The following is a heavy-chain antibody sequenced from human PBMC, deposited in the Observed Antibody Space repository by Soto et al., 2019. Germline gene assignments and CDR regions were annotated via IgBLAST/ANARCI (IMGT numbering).Heavy chain of an antibody. D-gene: IGHD3-3*01. CDR1: GYTFTSYD. CDR3: ARVGGDVGSYYYYDGMDV. J-gene: IGHJ6*02. V-gene: IGHV1-8*01. Sequence: GASVKVSCKASGYTFTSYDINWVRQATGQGLEWMGWMNPNSGNTGYAQKFQGRVTMTRNTSISTAYMELSSLRSEDTAVYYCARVGGDVGSYYYYDGMDVWGQGTTVTVS. CDR2: MNPNSGNT.